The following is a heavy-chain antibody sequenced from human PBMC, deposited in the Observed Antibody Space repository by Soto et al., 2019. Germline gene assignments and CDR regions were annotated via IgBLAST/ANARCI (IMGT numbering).Heavy chain of an antibody. CDR2: IYWVDDV. J-gene: IGHJ5*02. D-gene: IGHD1-1*01. V-gene: IGHV2-5*02. CDR1: GLSLSTTGEG. Sequence: SGPTLVNPTQTLTLNCAFSGLSLSTTGEGVGWFRQPPGKAPEWLALIYWVDDVRYSPSLRNRLTITKDTSENQVVLTITNIALLDTATHYCVHGTVCNGACFDPWVQG. CDR3: VHGTVCNGACFDP.